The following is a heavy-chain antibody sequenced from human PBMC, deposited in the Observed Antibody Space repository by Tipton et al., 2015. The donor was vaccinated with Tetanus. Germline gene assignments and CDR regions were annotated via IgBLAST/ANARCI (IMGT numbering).Heavy chain of an antibody. Sequence: SLRLSCAASGFTFSSYAMSWVRQAPGKGLEWVSAISGSGGSTYYADSVKGRFTISRDNSKNTLYLQMNSLRAEDTAVYYCAKVLPMIVVVGWDAFDIWGQGTMVTVSS. V-gene: IGHV3-23*01. CDR2: ISGSGGST. CDR1: GFTFSSYA. D-gene: IGHD3-22*01. J-gene: IGHJ3*02. CDR3: AKVLPMIVVVGWDAFDI.